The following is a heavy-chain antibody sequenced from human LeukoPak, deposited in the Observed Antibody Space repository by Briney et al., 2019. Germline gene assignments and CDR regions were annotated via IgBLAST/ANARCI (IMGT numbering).Heavy chain of an antibody. CDR2: ISAYNGNT. Sequence: ASVKVSCKASGYTFTSYGISWVRQAPGQGLEWMGWISAYNGNTNYAQKLQGRVTMTTDTSTSTAYMELRSLRSDDTAVYYCAREGYYDFWSGYIVCYYYYMDVWGQGTLVTVSS. CDR1: GYTFTSYG. V-gene: IGHV1-18*01. CDR3: AREGYYDFWSGYIVCYYYYMDV. J-gene: IGHJ6*03. D-gene: IGHD3-3*01.